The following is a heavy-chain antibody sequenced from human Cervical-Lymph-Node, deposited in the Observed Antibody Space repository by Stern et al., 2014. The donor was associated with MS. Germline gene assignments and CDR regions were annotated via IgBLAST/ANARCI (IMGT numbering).Heavy chain of an antibody. Sequence: VQLVESGAEVKKPGASVKISCKPSGYTFASYGLSWVRQAPGQGLEWMGWIIPHNGDTNYAETLQGRVTMTTDTSTNTAYMELRSLRSDDTAVYSSGWSGYFDYWGRGTAVTVSS. CDR1: GYTFASYG. CDR3: GWSGYFDY. J-gene: IGHJ4*02. D-gene: IGHD6-13*01. CDR2: IIPHNGDT. V-gene: IGHV1-18*01.